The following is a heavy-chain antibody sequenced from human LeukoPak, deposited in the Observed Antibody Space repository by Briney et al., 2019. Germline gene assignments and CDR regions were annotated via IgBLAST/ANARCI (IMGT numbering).Heavy chain of an antibody. Sequence: GGSLRLSCAASGFTFSSYAMSWVRQAPGKGLEWVSLISGSRSSTYCADSVKGRFTISRDNSKNTLYLQMNSLRTEDTALYYCAKSHSSGWYDYWGQGTLVTVSS. CDR1: GFTFSSYA. V-gene: IGHV3-23*01. D-gene: IGHD6-19*01. CDR2: ISGSRSST. CDR3: AKSHSSGWYDY. J-gene: IGHJ4*02.